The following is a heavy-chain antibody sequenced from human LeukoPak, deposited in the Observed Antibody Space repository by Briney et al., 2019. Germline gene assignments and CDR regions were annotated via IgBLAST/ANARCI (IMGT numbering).Heavy chain of an antibody. D-gene: IGHD1-26*01. CDR2: ISGSGRNT. J-gene: IGHJ6*02. V-gene: IGHV3-23*01. CDR3: AKEALVGGTSLDGYYFYGMDV. CDR1: GFAVSSNY. Sequence: GGSLRLSCAVSGFAVSSNYMTWVRQAPGKGLEWVSVISGSGRNTDYADSVKGRFTISRDNSKNTLYLQMNSLRAEDTAVYYCAKEALVGGTSLDGYYFYGMDVWGQGTTVTVSS.